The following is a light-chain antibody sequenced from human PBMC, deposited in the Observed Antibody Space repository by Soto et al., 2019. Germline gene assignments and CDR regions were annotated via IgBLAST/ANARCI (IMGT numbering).Light chain of an antibody. V-gene: IGKV1-5*01. J-gene: IGKJ2*01. CDR2: DAS. Sequence: DIQMNQSPSPLSASVGDRVTITCRASQSISSWLAWYQQKPGKAPKLLIYDASSLESGVPSRFRGSGSGTEFTLTISSLQPYDFATYYCQQYNSYSYTFGQGTKLEIK. CDR3: QQYNSYSYT. CDR1: QSISSW.